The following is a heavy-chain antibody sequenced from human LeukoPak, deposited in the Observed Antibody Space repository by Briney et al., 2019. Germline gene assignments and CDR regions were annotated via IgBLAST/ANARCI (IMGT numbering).Heavy chain of an antibody. V-gene: IGHV1-69*13. CDR2: IIPIFGTA. CDR3: ASGDSSGYPLDY. Sequence: ASVKVSCKASGGTFSSYAISWVRQAPGQGLEWMGGIIPIFGTANSAQKFRVRVTITADESTSTAYMELSSLRSEDTAVYYCASGDSSGYPLDYWGQGTLVTVSS. D-gene: IGHD3-22*01. J-gene: IGHJ4*02. CDR1: GGTFSSYA.